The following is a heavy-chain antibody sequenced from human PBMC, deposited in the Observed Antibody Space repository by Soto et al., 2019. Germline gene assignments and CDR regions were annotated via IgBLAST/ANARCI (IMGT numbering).Heavy chain of an antibody. CDR1: GFTFSSYA. CDR2: ISYDGSNK. Sequence: GGSLRLSCASSGFTFSSYAMHWVRQAPGKELEWVAVISYDGSNKYYADSVKGRFTISRDNSKNTLYLQMNSLRAEDTAVYYFARGGSSSWYGNWFDPWGQGTLVTVSS. V-gene: IGHV3-30*01. D-gene: IGHD6-13*01. CDR3: ARGGSSSWYGNWFDP. J-gene: IGHJ5*02.